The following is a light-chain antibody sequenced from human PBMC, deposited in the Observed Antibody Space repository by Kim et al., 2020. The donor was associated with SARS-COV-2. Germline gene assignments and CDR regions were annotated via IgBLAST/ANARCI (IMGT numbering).Light chain of an antibody. V-gene: IGLV3-21*04. Sequence: SYELTQPPSVSVAPGKTARITCGGNNIGSKSVHWYQQKPGQAPVLVIYYDSDRPSGIPERFSGSNSGNTATLTSSRVEAGDEADYYWQVWDSSSDHPVFGGGTQLTVL. J-gene: IGLJ3*02. CDR3: QVWDSSSDHPV. CDR2: YDS. CDR1: NIGSKS.